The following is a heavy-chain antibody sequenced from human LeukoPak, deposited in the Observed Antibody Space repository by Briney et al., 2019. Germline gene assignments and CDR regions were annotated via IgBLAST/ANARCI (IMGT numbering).Heavy chain of an antibody. CDR1: GYSISSGYY. CDR3: ARHGLTLPHFDY. Sequence: SETLSLTCAVSGYSISSGYYWGWIRQPPGKGLEWIGSIYHSGSTYYNPSLKSRVTISVDTSKNQFSLKLSSVTAADTAVYYCARHGLTLPHFDYWGQGTLVTVSS. D-gene: IGHD3-10*01. V-gene: IGHV4-38-2*01. CDR2: IYHSGST. J-gene: IGHJ4*02.